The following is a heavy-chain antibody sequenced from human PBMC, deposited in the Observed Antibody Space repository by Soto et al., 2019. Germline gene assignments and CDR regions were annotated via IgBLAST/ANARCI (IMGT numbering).Heavy chain of an antibody. Sequence: SETLSLTCTFSGDSISSSKYYWGWIRQPPGEGLEWIGSISYSGSPYYNSSLKSRVTISVDTSKNQFSLKLSSVTAADTAVYYCARRWGTSFDFWGQGTLVTVSS. CDR2: ISYSGSP. D-gene: IGHD7-27*01. CDR3: ARRWGTSFDF. CDR1: GDSISSSKYY. J-gene: IGHJ4*02. V-gene: IGHV4-39*01.